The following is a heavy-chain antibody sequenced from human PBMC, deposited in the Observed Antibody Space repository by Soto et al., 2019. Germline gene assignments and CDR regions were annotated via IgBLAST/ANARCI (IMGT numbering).Heavy chain of an antibody. CDR2: IHPGDSDT. CDR1: GYSFSSYW. CDR3: AGSPTATLTSHFDY. Sequence: PGESLKISCKGSGYSFSSYWIGWVRQMSGKGLEWMGIIHPGDSDTRYNPSFQGQVTISVDRSITTAYLQWSSLKASDTAMYFCAGSPTATLTSHFDYWGHGTLVTVSS. V-gene: IGHV5-51*01. D-gene: IGHD5-18*01. J-gene: IGHJ4*01.